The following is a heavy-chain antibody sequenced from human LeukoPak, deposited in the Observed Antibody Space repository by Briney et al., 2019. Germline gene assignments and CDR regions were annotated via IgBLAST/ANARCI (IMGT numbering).Heavy chain of an antibody. CDR1: GGSISSGSYY. Sequence: PSETLSLTCTVSGGSISSGSYYWSWIRQPAGKGLEWIGRIYTSGSTNYNPSLKSRVTISVDTSKNQFSLKLSSVTAADTAMYYCARGSKQWLDHWGQGTLVTVSS. CDR2: IYTSGST. CDR3: ARGSKQWLDH. J-gene: IGHJ4*02. V-gene: IGHV4-61*02. D-gene: IGHD6-19*01.